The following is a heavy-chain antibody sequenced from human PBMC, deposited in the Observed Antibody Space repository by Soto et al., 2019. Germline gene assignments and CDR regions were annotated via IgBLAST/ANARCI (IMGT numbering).Heavy chain of an antibody. Sequence: GSLRLSCAASGFTFSSYSMNWVRQAPGKGLEWVSSISSSSSYIYYADSVKGRFTISRDNAKNSLYLQMSSLRAEDTALYYCAKEITMVRGERTFDYWGQGTLVTVSS. V-gene: IGHV3-21*01. CDR1: GFTFSSYS. J-gene: IGHJ4*02. CDR3: AKEITMVRGERTFDY. CDR2: ISSSSSYI. D-gene: IGHD3-10*01.